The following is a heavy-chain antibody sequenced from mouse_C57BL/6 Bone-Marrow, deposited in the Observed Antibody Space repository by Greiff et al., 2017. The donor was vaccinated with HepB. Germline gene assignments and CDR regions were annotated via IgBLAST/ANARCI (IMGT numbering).Heavy chain of an antibody. CDR1: GFSLTSYG. V-gene: IGHV2-5*01. CDR2: IWRGGST. CDR3: AKEGMITPYYYAMDY. D-gene: IGHD2-4*01. Sequence: VQLQESGPGLVQPSQSLSITCTVSGFSLTSYGVHWVRQSPGKGLEWLGVIWRGGSTDYNAAFMSRLSITKDNSKSQVFFKMNSLQADDTAIYYCAKEGMITPYYYAMDYWGQGTSVTVSS. J-gene: IGHJ4*01.